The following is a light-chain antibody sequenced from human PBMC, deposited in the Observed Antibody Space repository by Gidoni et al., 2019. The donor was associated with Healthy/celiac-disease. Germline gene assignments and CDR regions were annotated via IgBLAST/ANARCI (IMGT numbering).Light chain of an antibody. CDR2: GAS. CDR3: KQYGSSPPLT. V-gene: IGKV3-20*01. Sequence: EIVFTQSPGTLSLSPGERATLSCRASQSVSSSYLAWYQQKPGQAPRLLIYGASSRATGIPDRVSGSGSGTDFTLTISRLEPEDFAVYYCKQYGSSPPLTFGQGTRLEIK. CDR1: QSVSSSY. J-gene: IGKJ5*01.